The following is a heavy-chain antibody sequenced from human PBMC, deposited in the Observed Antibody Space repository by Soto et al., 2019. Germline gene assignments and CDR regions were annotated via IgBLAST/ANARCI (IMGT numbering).Heavy chain of an antibody. CDR1: GFTFSSYG. J-gene: IGHJ6*02. V-gene: IGHV3-30*18. D-gene: IGHD3-10*01. CDR2: ISYDGSNK. Sequence: GGSLRLSCAASGFTFSSYGMHWVRQAPGKGLEWVAVISYDGSNKYYADSVKGRFTISRDNSKNTLYLQMNSLRAEDTAVYYCAKSADYYGSGRSVVPYYGMDVWDQGTTVTVSS. CDR3: AKSADYYGSGRSVVPYYGMDV.